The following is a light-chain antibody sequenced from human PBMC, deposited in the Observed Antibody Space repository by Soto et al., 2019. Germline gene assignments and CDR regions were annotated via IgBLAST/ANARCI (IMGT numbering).Light chain of an antibody. CDR3: QQSYTSPQT. CDR1: QSISRF. CDR2: SAS. Sequence: DIQMTQSPSSQSAFVGDRVIITCRASQSISRFLNWYQQKPGKAPKLLIYSASSLQSGVPSRFSGGGSGTEFTLTISSLQLEDFATYYCQQSYTSPQTFGQGTKLEIK. J-gene: IGKJ2*01. V-gene: IGKV1-39*01.